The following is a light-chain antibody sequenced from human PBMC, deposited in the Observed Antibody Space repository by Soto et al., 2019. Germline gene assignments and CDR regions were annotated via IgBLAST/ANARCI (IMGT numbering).Light chain of an antibody. CDR1: QSVSSSY. V-gene: IGKV3-20*01. CDR2: AAS. Sequence: EIVLTQSPGTLSLSPGERATLSCRASQSVSSSYLAWYQQKPGQAPRVLIYAASSRATGIPDRFSGSGSGTEFILTISRLEPEDFAVYFCQQYGNSPPNTFGQGTKVEIK. J-gene: IGKJ2*01. CDR3: QQYGNSPPNT.